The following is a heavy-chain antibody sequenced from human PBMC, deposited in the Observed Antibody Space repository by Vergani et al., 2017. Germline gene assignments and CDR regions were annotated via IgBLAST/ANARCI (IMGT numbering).Heavy chain of an antibody. V-gene: IGHV4-34*11. CDR3: ARAWREQLDGYKLYYYYMDV. D-gene: IGHD5-24*01. CDR1: GGSFSGYY. J-gene: IGHJ6*03. Sequence: QVQLQQWGAGLLKPSETLSLTCAVYGGSFSGYYWSWIRQPPGKGLEWIGYIYYSGSTNYNPSLKSRVTISVDTSKNQFSLKLSSVTAADTAVYYCARAWREQLDGYKLYYYYMDVWGKGTTVTVSS. CDR2: IYYSGST.